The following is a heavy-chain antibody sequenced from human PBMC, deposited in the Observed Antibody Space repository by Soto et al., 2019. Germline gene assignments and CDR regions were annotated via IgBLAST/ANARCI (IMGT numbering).Heavy chain of an antibody. D-gene: IGHD1-26*01. Sequence: SETLSLTCTVSGGSFSTNYWGWIRQSPGKGLEWIAYIDYSGRTYYGPSLKSRVAISADASTKQFSLTLSSVTAADTAVYYCVGQGIGVLHGLVDVWGQGTTVTVSS. J-gene: IGHJ6*02. CDR2: IDYSGRT. CDR3: VGQGIGVLHGLVDV. CDR1: GGSFSTNY. V-gene: IGHV4-59*08.